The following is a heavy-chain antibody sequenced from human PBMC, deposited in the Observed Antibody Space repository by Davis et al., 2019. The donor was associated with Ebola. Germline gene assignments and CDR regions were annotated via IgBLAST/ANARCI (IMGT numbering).Heavy chain of an antibody. J-gene: IGHJ6*02. D-gene: IGHD4-23*01. CDR3: ASGDGRGNSYDMDV. Sequence: PGGSLRLSCAASGFTFSSYAMSWVRQAPGKGLEWVSAISGSGGSTYYADSVKGRFTISRDNSKNTLYLQMNSLRAEDTALYYCASGDGRGNSYDMDVWGQGTTVTVSS. CDR1: GFTFSSYA. V-gene: IGHV3-23*01. CDR2: ISGSGGST.